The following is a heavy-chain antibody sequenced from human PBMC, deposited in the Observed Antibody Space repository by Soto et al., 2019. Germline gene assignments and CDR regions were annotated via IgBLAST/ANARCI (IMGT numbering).Heavy chain of an antibody. Sequence: PSETLSLTCTVSGDSISTFYWSWIRQPPGKGLEWIGYIYYTGSTNYNPSLKSRVTMSVDTSKKQFSLKLSSVTAADTAVYYCARQSGNYLDYWGQGTLVTVSS. CDR1: GDSISTFY. CDR2: IYYTGST. J-gene: IGHJ4*02. CDR3: ARQSGNYLDY. V-gene: IGHV4-59*01. D-gene: IGHD1-1*01.